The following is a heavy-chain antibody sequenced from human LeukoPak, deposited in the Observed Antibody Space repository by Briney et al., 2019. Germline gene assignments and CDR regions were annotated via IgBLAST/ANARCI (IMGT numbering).Heavy chain of an antibody. CDR3: ARDAITIFGVVTPFDP. CDR1: GYTFTGYG. V-gene: IGHV1-18*04. D-gene: IGHD3-3*01. CDR2: ISAYNGNT. J-gene: IGHJ5*02. Sequence: ASGKVSCRASGYTFTGYGISWVRQAPGQGLEWMGWISAYNGNTDYAQKLQGRVTMTTDTSTSTAYMELRSLRSDDTAVYYCARDAITIFGVVTPFDPWGQGTLVTVSS.